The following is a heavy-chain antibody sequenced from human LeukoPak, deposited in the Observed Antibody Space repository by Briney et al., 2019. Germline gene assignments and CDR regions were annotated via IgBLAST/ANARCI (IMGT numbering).Heavy chain of an antibody. CDR3: ARDRTAATGRQYDY. V-gene: IGHV4-61*01. CDR1: GGSVSSISYY. Sequence: SETLSLTCTVSGGSVSSISYYWSWIQQPPGKGLERIGYIYYSGSTNYNPSLKSRVTISVDTSKNQFSLKLSSVTAADTAVYYCARDRTAATGRQYDYWGQGAQVTVSS. CDR2: IYYSGST. J-gene: IGHJ4*02. D-gene: IGHD6-13*01.